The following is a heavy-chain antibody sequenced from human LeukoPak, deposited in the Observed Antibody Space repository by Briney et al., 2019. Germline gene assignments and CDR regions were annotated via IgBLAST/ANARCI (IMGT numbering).Heavy chain of an antibody. CDR2: ISGSAVST. D-gene: IGHD5-12*01. CDR3: AKVLDSGYDFNAFDI. CDR1: GFTFSSYG. Sequence: GGSLRLSCAASGFTFSSYGLNWVRQAPGKGLEWVSAISGSAVSTYYADSVKGRFTISRDNSKNTLYLQMNSLRAEDTAVYYCAKVLDSGYDFNAFDIWGQGTMVTVSS. V-gene: IGHV3-23*01. J-gene: IGHJ3*02.